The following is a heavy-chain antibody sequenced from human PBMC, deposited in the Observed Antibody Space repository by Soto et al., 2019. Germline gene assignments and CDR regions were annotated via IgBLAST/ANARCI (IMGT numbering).Heavy chain of an antibody. CDR2: ISGSGGSI. J-gene: IGHJ4*02. CDR3: ARVAPEYSSRPRRFDF. Sequence: VQLLESGGGLVQPGGSLRLPCAASGFTFGIYAMSWVRQAPGKGLEWVSRISGSGGSIYYADSVKGLFTISKDKTTNTLDLQKNSLRAEDTAVYHCARVAPEYSSRPRRFDFWGQGTLVTVSS. D-gene: IGHD6-13*01. V-gene: IGHV3-23*01. CDR1: GFTFGIYA.